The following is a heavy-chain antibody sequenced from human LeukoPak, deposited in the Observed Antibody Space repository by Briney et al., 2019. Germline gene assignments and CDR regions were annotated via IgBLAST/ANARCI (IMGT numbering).Heavy chain of an antibody. Sequence: GGSLRLSCAASGFTFSSYSMNWVRQAPGKGLEWVSYISSGSSTMYYADSVKGRFTISRDNSKNTLYVQMNSLRAEDTAVYYCAKGHYYGSGSLDYWGQGTLVTVSS. CDR1: GFTFSSYS. CDR2: ISSGSSTM. V-gene: IGHV3-48*01. J-gene: IGHJ4*02. D-gene: IGHD3-10*01. CDR3: AKGHYYGSGSLDY.